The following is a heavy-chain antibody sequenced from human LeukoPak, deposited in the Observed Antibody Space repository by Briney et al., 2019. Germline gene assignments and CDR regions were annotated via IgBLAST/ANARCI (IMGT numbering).Heavy chain of an antibody. CDR3: ATSTRYSSYNWFDP. D-gene: IGHD6-13*01. CDR2: ISAYNGNT. V-gene: IGHV1-18*01. CDR1: GYTFTSYG. Sequence: ASVKVSCKASGYTFTSYGISWVRQAPGQGLEWMGWISAYNGNTNYAQKLQGRVTMTTDTSTSTAYMELSSLRSEDTAVYYCATSTRYSSYNWFDPWGQGTLVTVSS. J-gene: IGHJ5*02.